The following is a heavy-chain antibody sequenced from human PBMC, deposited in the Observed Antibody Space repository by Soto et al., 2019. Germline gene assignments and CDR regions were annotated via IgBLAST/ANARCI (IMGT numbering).Heavy chain of an antibody. Sequence: QVQLVQSGVEVKKPGASVKVSCKASGYTFTNYAISWVRQAPGRGLEWMGWVNTYNGNPNYPQILQGRVTMTSDTSTGTAYMELRSLKSDGSAVYYCARESQYTTDWQRFDSWGQGNVVSVPS. CDR3: ARESQYTTDWQRFDS. CDR1: GYTFTNYA. V-gene: IGHV1-18*01. CDR2: VNTYNGNP. J-gene: IGHJ4*02. D-gene: IGHD2-2*02.